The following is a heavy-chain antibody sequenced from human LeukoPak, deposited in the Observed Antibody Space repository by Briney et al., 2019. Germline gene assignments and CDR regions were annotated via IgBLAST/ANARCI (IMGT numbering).Heavy chain of an antibody. D-gene: IGHD5-18*01. J-gene: IGHJ4*02. V-gene: IGHV1-2*02. CDR3: ARGRSSHGKHLDY. CDR2: INPNSGGT. Sequence: ASVKVSCKASGYTFTGYYMHWVRQAPGQGLEWMGWINPNSGGTNYAQKFQGRVTMTRDTSISTAYMELSRLRSDDTAVYYCARGRSSHGKHLDYWGQGTLVTVSS. CDR1: GYTFTGYY.